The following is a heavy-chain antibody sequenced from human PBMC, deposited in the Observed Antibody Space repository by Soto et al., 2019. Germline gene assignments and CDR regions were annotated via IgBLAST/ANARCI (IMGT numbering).Heavy chain of an antibody. CDR3: ARAFDILTRYYFDY. D-gene: IGHD3-9*01. V-gene: IGHV4-30-4*01. Sequence: SETLSLTCTVSGGSISSGDYYWSWIRQPPGKGLEWIGYIYYSGSTYYNPSLKSRVTISVDTSKNQFSLKLSSVTAADTAVYYCARAFDILTRYYFDYWGQGTLVTVSS. J-gene: IGHJ4*02. CDR2: IYYSGST. CDR1: GGSISSGDYY.